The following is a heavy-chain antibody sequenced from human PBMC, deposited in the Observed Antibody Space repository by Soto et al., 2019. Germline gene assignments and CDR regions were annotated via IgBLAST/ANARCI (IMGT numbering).Heavy chain of an antibody. Sequence: GGSLRLSCAASGFTFSSYGMHWVRQAPGKGLEWVAVIWYDGSNKYYADSVKGRFTISRDNSKNTLYLQMNSLRAEDTAVYYCARGLGVVHAFDIWGQGTMVTVSS. V-gene: IGHV3-33*01. CDR1: GFTFSSYG. CDR2: IWYDGSNK. D-gene: IGHD2-15*01. CDR3: ARGLGVVHAFDI. J-gene: IGHJ3*02.